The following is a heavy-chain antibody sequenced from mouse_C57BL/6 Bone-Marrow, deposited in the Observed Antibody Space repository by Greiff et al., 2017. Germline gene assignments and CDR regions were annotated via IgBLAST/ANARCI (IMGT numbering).Heavy chain of an antibody. CDR1: GFSLTSYG. D-gene: IGHD2-4*01. Sequence: VKLQESGPGLVQPSQSLSITCTVSGFSLTSYGVHWVRPSPGKGLEWLGVIWSGGSTDYNAAFISRLSISKDNSKSQVFFKMNILQADDTAIYYCAIIYYDCDVSFAYWGQGTLVTVSA. CDR3: AIIYYDCDVSFAY. CDR2: IWSGGST. J-gene: IGHJ3*01. V-gene: IGHV2-2*01.